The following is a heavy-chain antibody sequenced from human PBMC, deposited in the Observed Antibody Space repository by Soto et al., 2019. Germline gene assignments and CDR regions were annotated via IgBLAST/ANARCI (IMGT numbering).Heavy chain of an antibody. CDR3: ARGTHH. V-gene: IGHV4-34*01. Sequence: TSETLSLTCAVYGGSFSGYYWSWIRQPPGKGLEWIGEINHSGSTNYNPSLKSRVTISVDTSKNQFSLKLSSVTAADTAVYYCARGTHHWGQGTLVTVSS. J-gene: IGHJ5*02. CDR2: INHSGST. CDR1: GGSFSGYY.